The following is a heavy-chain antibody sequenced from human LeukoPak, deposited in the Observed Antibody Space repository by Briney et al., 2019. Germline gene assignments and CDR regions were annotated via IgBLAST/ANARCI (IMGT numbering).Heavy chain of an antibody. CDR1: GYTFTAFY. Sequence: ASVKVSCKASGYTFTAFYIHWVRQAPGQGLEWMGWINPNSGGINYAQKFQGRVTMTRDTSISTAYMELSRLRSDDTAVYYCARDPLGYCSSTSCYVGHFDYWGQGTLVTVSS. V-gene: IGHV1-2*02. J-gene: IGHJ4*02. D-gene: IGHD2-2*01. CDR3: ARDPLGYCSSTSCYVGHFDY. CDR2: INPNSGGI.